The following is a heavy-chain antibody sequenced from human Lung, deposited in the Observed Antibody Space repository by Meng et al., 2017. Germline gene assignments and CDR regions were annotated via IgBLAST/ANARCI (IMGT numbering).Heavy chain of an antibody. CDR2: ITGDGSST. Sequence: EVQLGGSGGGLVPPGGSLRLSCAASGFTFSTHWMHWVRQAPGKGLEWVSRITGDGSSTIYADSVQGRFTMSRDNAKNTLSLQMNSLRAEDTAVYYCARGGVTTDDWGQGTLVTVSS. V-gene: IGHV3-74*01. CDR1: GFTFSTHW. D-gene: IGHD4-17*01. CDR3: ARGGVTTDD. J-gene: IGHJ4*02.